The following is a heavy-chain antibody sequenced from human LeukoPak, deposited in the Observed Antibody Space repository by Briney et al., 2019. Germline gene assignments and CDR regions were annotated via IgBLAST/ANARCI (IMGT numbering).Heavy chain of an antibody. CDR1: GFTFSSYA. CDR2: ISYDGSNK. J-gene: IGHJ4*02. D-gene: IGHD1-1*01. CDR3: ARVFEELEPLPFDY. Sequence: GGSLRLSCAASGFTFSSYAMHWVRQAPGKGLEWVAVISYDGSNKYYADSVKGRFTISRDNSKNTLYLQMNSLRAEDTAVYYCARVFEELEPLPFDYWGQGTLVTVSS. V-gene: IGHV3-30*04.